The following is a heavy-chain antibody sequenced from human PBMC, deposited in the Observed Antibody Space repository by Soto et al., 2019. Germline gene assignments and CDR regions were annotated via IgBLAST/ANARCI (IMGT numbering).Heavy chain of an antibody. V-gene: IGHV3-48*01. D-gene: IGHD4-17*01. J-gene: IGHJ6*03. CDR1: GFTFSSYS. CDR3: AREPNGDVYYYYMDG. Sequence: EVQLVESGGGLVQPGGSLRLSCAASGFTFSSYSMNWVRQAPGKGLEWVSYISSSSRTIYYADSVKGRFTISRDNAKNSLYLQMNSLRAEDTAVYYCAREPNGDVYYYYMDGWGKGTTVTVSS. CDR2: ISSSSRTI.